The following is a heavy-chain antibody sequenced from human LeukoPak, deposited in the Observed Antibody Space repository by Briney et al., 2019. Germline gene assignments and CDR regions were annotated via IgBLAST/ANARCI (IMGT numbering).Heavy chain of an antibody. CDR2: IKPDGSDK. CDR3: ARGGYSSSWYWVY. J-gene: IGHJ4*02. Sequence: GGSLRLSCAASGFTFSSYAMSWVRQAPGKGLEWVANIKPDGSDKYYVDPVKGRFTISRDNAQNSLYLQMNSLRAEDTAVYYCARGGYSSSWYWVYWGQGTLVTVSS. CDR1: GFTFSSYA. D-gene: IGHD6-13*01. V-gene: IGHV3-7*01.